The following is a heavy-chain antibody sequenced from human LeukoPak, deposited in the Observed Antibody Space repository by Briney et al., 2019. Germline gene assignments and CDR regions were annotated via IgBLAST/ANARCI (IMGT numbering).Heavy chain of an antibody. D-gene: IGHD6-13*01. Sequence: SETLSLTCTVSGGSISSYYWSWIRQPPGKGLEWIATICYSGSTYYNPSLKSRVTISVDTSRDQFSLRLSSVTAADTAVYYCARDRPGGSSLDYWGQGTLVTVSS. CDR2: ICYSGST. CDR1: GGSISSYY. V-gene: IGHV4-39*07. CDR3: ARDRPGGSSLDY. J-gene: IGHJ4*02.